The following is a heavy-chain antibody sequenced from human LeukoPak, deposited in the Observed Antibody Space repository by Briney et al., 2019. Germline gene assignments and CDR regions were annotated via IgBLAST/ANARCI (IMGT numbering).Heavy chain of an antibody. CDR3: AGGIVGATHDY. V-gene: IGHV3-7*04. D-gene: IGHD1-26*01. Sequence: PGGSLRLSCAASGFTFSSYWMSWVRQAPGKGLEWVANIKQDGSEKYYVDSVKGRFTISRDNAKNSLYLQMNSLRAEDTAVYYCAGGIVGATHDYWGQGTLVTVSS. J-gene: IGHJ4*02. CDR1: GFTFSSYW. CDR2: IKQDGSEK.